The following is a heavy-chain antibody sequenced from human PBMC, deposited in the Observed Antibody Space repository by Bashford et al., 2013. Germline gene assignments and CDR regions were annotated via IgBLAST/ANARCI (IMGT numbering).Heavy chain of an antibody. CDR3: AREGDEDAFDI. CDR2: IRQDGSNR. D-gene: IGHD3-10*01. Sequence: VRQAPGKGLEWVASIRQDGSNRYYVDSVKGRFTISRDNAKSLLYLQMNSLRAEDTALYHCAREGDEDAFDIWGQGTMVTVSS. V-gene: IGHV3-7*03. J-gene: IGHJ3*02.